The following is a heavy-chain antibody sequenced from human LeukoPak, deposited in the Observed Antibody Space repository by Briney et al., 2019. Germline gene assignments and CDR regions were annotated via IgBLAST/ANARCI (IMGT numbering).Heavy chain of an antibody. Sequence: GGSLRLSCAAPGFTFDDYAMHWVRQAPGKGLEWVSLISGDGGSTYYADSVKGRFTISRDNSKNSLYLQMNSLRTEDTALYYCAKVGVRWLQLAMDYWGQGTLVTVSS. V-gene: IGHV3-43*02. CDR2: ISGDGGST. J-gene: IGHJ4*02. CDR1: GFTFDDYA. CDR3: AKVGVRWLQLAMDY. D-gene: IGHD5-24*01.